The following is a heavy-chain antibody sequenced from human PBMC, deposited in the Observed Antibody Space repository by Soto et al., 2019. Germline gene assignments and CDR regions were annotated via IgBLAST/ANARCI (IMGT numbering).Heavy chain of an antibody. D-gene: IGHD3-22*01. CDR3: AREFRVTMTIYYYYGMDV. J-gene: IGHJ6*02. CDR1: GFTFSSYS. Sequence: EVQLVESGGGLVKPGGSLRLSCAASGFTFSSYSMNWVRQAPGKGLEWVSSISSSSSYIYYADSVKGRFTISRDNAKNSLYLQMNSLRAEETAVYYCAREFRVTMTIYYYYGMDVWGQGTTVTVSS. V-gene: IGHV3-21*01. CDR2: ISSSSSYI.